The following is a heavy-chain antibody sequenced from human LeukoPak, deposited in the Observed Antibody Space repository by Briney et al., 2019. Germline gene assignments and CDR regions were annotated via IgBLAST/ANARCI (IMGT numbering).Heavy chain of an antibody. J-gene: IGHJ4*02. CDR2: INTDGSRT. CDR3: AKASQGVDSSGSK. V-gene: IGHV3-74*01. D-gene: IGHD3-22*01. Sequence: PGGSLRLSCEASEFTFSTYWMHWARQVPGKGLVWVARINTDGSRTSYADSVKGRFTISRDNAKNTLYLQMNSLRADDTAVYYCAKASQGVDSSGSKWGQGTLVTVSS. CDR1: EFTFSTYW.